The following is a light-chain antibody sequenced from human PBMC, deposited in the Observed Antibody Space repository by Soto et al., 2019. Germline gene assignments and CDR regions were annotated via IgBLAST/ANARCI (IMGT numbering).Light chain of an antibody. CDR1: QSVSDK. CDR2: RAS. V-gene: IGKV3-15*01. J-gene: IGKJ5*01. CDR3: QQYNTWPIT. Sequence: TQSPHTLYVSPLERFTLSCRASQSVSDKLAWYQQKPGQGPRLLVYRASTRTLGIPARFSGSESGTEFTLTISSLQSEDFAIYYCQQYNTWPITFGQGTRLEIK.